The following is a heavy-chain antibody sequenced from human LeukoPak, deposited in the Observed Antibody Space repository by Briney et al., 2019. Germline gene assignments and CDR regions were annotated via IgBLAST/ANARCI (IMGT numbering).Heavy chain of an antibody. D-gene: IGHD2-15*01. CDR2: LWNDGTNK. CDR3: AKDESGALFDP. Sequence: PGGSLRLSCATSGFNFKSYGMHWVRQAPGKGLEWVASLWNDGTNKFYTDSVKGRFTVCRDISKNNRYLQMDSLRADDTAVYYCAKDESGALFDPWGQGTLVTVSS. V-gene: IGHV3-30*02. J-gene: IGHJ5*02. CDR1: GFNFKSYG.